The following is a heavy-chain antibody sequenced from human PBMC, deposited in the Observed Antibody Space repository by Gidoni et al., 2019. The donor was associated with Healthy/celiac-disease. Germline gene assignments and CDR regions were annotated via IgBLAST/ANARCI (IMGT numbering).Heavy chain of an antibody. CDR1: GYSFTSYW. D-gene: IGHD3-10*01. Sequence: EVQLVQSGAEVKKPGESLKISCKGSGYSFTSYWIGWVRQMPGKGLAWMGIIYPGDSDTRYSPSFQGQVTISADKSISTAYLQWSSLKASDTAMYYCARPTYYYGSGYAFDIWGQGTMVTVSS. CDR3: ARPTYYYGSGYAFDI. J-gene: IGHJ3*02. CDR2: IYPGDSDT. V-gene: IGHV5-51*01.